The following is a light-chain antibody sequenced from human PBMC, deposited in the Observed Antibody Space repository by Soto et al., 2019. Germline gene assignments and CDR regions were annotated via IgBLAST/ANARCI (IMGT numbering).Light chain of an antibody. CDR2: GNI. CDR1: SSNIGAGYD. V-gene: IGLV1-40*01. CDR3: QAYDSIMSARYG. Sequence: QSVLTQPPSVSGAPGQRVTISCTGSSSNIGAGYDVHWYQQRPGTAPKLLIFGNINRPSGVPDRFSGYKSGTSASLAITGLQDEDEVDYYFQAYDSIMSARYGFGTGTKVTVL. J-gene: IGLJ1*01.